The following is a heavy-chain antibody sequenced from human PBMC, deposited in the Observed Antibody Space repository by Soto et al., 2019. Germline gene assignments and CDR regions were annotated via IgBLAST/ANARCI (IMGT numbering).Heavy chain of an antibody. Sequence: PGGSLRLSCAASGFTFSSYWMHWVRQAPGKGLVWVSRINSDGSSTSYADSVKGRFTISRDNAKNMLYLQMNSLRAEDTAVYYCAREAPQVSGEPFDPWGQGTLVTVSS. CDR2: INSDGSST. CDR1: GFTFSSYW. V-gene: IGHV3-74*01. CDR3: AREAPQVSGEPFDP. D-gene: IGHD3-10*01. J-gene: IGHJ5*02.